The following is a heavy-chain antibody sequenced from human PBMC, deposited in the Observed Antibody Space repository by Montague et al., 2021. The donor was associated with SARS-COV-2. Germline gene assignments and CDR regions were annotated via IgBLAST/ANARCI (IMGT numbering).Heavy chain of an antibody. CDR2: IYYTGST. V-gene: IGHV4-31*03. CDR1: GGPISGDNYY. J-gene: IGHJ2*01. CDR3: ARNRGWGSRGAGYIDL. Sequence: TRSLTCTVSGGPISGDNYYWTWIRQHPGKGLEWIAYIYYTGSTYYNPSLQSRLRTSLDTSKNQFSLTLTSVTAADTAIYYCARNRGWGSRGAGYIDLWGRGTLVTVSS. D-gene: IGHD7-27*01.